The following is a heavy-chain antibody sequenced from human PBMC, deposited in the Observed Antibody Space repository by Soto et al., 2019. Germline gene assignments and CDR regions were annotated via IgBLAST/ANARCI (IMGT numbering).Heavy chain of an antibody. D-gene: IGHD5-12*01. J-gene: IGHJ5*01. CDR3: AKWDGYGDS. V-gene: IGHV3-23*01. CDR2: ISGSGRNT. CDR1: GFTFSSNG. Sequence: GGSLRLSCATSGFTFSSNGMSWVRQAPGKGLDWVSGISGSGRNTYYADSVKGRFTISSDTSKNVVYLQMNSLRADDTAVYFCAKWDGYGDSWGQGTLVTVSS.